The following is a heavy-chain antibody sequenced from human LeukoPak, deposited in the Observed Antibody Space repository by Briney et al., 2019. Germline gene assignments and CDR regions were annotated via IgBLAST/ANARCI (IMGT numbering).Heavy chain of an antibody. CDR3: VRAMAPLDTFNYQYAMDV. Sequence: ASVKVSCKASGSTFNNYDINWVRQAPGQGREWMGWMNPISGNTGYAQKFQGRFTLTRETFISTAYMELSSLRSDDTAVYYCVRAMAPLDTFNYQYAMDVWGQGTMVTVSS. CDR2: MNPISGNT. J-gene: IGHJ6*02. V-gene: IGHV1-8*01. D-gene: IGHD5-24*01. CDR1: GSTFNNYD.